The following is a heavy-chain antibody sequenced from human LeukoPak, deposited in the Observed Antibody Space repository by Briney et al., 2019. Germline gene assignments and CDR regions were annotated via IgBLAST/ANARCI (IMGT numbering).Heavy chain of an antibody. CDR2: INAGNGNT. V-gene: IGHV1-3*01. D-gene: IGHD6-6*01. Sequence: GASVKVSCKASGYTFTSYAMHWARQAPGQRLEWMGWINAGNGNTKYSQKFQGRVTITRDTSASTAYMELSSLRSEDTAVYYCATQVKDFPSIAAPRPWFDPLGQGTLVTVSS. CDR3: ATQVKDFPSIAAPRPWFDP. CDR1: GYTFTSYA. J-gene: IGHJ5*02.